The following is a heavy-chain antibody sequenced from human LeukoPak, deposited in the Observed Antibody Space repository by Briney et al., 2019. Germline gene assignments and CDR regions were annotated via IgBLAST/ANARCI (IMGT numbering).Heavy chain of an antibody. CDR1: GFTLSCYA. CDR3: ARQNTPHGNFDY. Sequence: GGSLRLSCAASGFTLSCYAMHWVRQPAGKGLEWVSAIGTAGDTFYPGSVKGRFTISRENAKKSLFLQMNSLRAEDTAVYYCARQNTPHGNFDYWGQGTLVTVSS. V-gene: IGHV3-13*01. CDR2: IGTAGDT. J-gene: IGHJ4*02. D-gene: IGHD1-26*01.